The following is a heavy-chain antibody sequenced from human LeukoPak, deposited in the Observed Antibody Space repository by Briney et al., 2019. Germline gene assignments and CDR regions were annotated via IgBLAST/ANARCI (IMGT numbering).Heavy chain of an antibody. CDR3: ARDRQGYYYGSGSYREVPDYYYGMDV. Sequence: HPGGSLRLSCAAPGFTVSSNYMSWVRQAPGKGLEWVSVIYSGGSTYYADSVKGRFTISRDNSKNTLYLQMNSLRAEDTAVYYCARDRQGYYYGSGSYREVPDYYYGMDVWGQGTTVTVSS. V-gene: IGHV3-66*01. J-gene: IGHJ6*02. CDR2: IYSGGST. CDR1: GFTVSSNY. D-gene: IGHD3-10*01.